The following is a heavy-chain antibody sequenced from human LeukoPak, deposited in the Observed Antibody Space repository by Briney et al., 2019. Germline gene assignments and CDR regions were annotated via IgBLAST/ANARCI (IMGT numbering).Heavy chain of an antibody. D-gene: IGHD3-10*01. Sequence: GGSLRLSCEASGFTFDDYGMSWVRQAPGKGLEWVSGISWNGGSTGYADSVKGRFTISRDNAKDSLYLQMDSLRGEDTALYQCVRDRTMVRGVMGDAFDVWGQGTMVTVSS. V-gene: IGHV3-20*01. CDR1: GFTFDDYG. J-gene: IGHJ3*01. CDR2: ISWNGGST. CDR3: VRDRTMVRGVMGDAFDV.